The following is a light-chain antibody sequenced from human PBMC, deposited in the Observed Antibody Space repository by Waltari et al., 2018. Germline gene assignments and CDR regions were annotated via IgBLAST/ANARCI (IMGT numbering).Light chain of an antibody. CDR3: QNHERLPAV. CDR2: AAS. V-gene: IGKV3-20*01. J-gene: IGKJ1*01. Sequence: EIVLTQSPGTLSLSPGERATLSCRASQSISRFLAWYQQKPGQAPRLLIYAASNRATGIPDRFSGSGSGTDFSHTISRLEPEDFAVYFCQNHERLPAVFGQGTKVEIK. CDR1: QSISRF.